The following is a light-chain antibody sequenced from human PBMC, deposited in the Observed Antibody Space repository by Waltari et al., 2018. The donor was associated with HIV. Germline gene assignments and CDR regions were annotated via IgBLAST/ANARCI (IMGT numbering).Light chain of an antibody. J-gene: IGKJ2*01. CDR3: QQYYSTPPYT. V-gene: IGKV4-1*01. CDR1: QSVLYSSNNKNY. Sequence: DIVMTQSPDSLAVSLGERATINCKSSQSVLYSSNNKNYLAWYQQKPGQPPKLLIYWASTRESGVPDRFSGSGSGTDFTLTISSLQAEDVAVYYCQQYYSTPPYTFGQGTKLAIK. CDR2: WAS.